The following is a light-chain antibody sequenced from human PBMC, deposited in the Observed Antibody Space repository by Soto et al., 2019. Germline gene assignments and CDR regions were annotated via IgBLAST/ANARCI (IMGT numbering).Light chain of an antibody. CDR1: QDITNY. CDR2: DAS. CDR3: QQYDNLPIT. Sequence: DIRMTRSASSLSSSVVYIFSITCQASQDITNYLNWYQQKPGKAPNFLIYDASNLETGVPSRFSGSGSETDFTFTISSLQPEHITTYYCQQYDNLPITFGQGTRLEIK. J-gene: IGKJ5*01. V-gene: IGKV1-33*01.